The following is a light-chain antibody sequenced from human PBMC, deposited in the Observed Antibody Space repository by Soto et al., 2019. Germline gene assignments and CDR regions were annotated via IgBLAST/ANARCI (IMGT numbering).Light chain of an antibody. CDR1: RSNIGRNT. J-gene: IGLJ3*02. V-gene: IGLV1-44*01. Sequence: QSVLTQSPSASGTPGQRVTISCSGSRSNIGRNTVNWYQQFPGAAPKLVMYPARFSGSKSGTSASLAIDGLQSEDEADYYCAAWDDSLNGPVFGGGTKLTVL. CDR3: AAWDDSLNGPV.